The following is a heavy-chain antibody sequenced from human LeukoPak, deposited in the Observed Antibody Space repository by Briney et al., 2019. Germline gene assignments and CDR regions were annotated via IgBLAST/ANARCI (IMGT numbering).Heavy chain of an antibody. Sequence: PGGSLRLSCAASGFAFSNYAMHWVRQAPGKGLQWVAVISYDETKKYYADSLKGRFIISRDNSKNTLYLRMNSLRTEDTAVYYCAIGDGLGELSSSFDHWGQGTLVTVSS. CDR1: GFAFSNYA. CDR2: ISYDETKK. V-gene: IGHV3-30*04. CDR3: AIGDGLGELSSSFDH. J-gene: IGHJ4*02. D-gene: IGHD3-16*02.